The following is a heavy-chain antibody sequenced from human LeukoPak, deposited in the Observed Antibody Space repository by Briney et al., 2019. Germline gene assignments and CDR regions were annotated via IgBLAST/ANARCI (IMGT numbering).Heavy chain of an antibody. J-gene: IGHJ4*02. CDR3: ARGAPGYCSGGSCYTPFFDY. D-gene: IGHD2-15*01. CDR2: IIPILGIA. V-gene: IGHV1-69*02. Sequence: SVKVSCKASGGTFSSYTISWVRQAPGQGLEWMGRIIPILGIANYAQKFQGRVTITADKSTSTAYMELSSLGSEDTAVYYCARGAPGYCSGGSCYTPFFDYWGQGTLVTVSS. CDR1: GGTFSSYT.